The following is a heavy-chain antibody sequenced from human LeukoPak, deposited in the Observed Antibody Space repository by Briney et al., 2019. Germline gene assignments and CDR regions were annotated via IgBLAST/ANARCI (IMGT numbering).Heavy chain of an antibody. J-gene: IGHJ4*02. CDR2: INHSGST. Sequence: SETLSLTCAVYGGSFSGYYWSWIRQPPGKGLEWIGEINHSGSTNYNPSLKSRVTISVDTSKNQFSLKLGSVTAADTAVYYCARLGGRYTDYWGQGTLVTVSS. CDR1: GGSFSGYY. CDR3: ARLGGRYTDY. D-gene: IGHD6-19*01. V-gene: IGHV4-34*01.